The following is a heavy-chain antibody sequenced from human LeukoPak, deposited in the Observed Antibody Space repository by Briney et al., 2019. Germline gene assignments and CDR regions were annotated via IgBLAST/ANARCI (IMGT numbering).Heavy chain of an antibody. Sequence: TGGSLRLSCVTSGFIFSSYAMSWVRQAPGKGLEWVSTISGNGGSTYYAASVKGRFTISRDSSKNTLYLQMNSLRAEDTAVYYCAKDREYSSSLFDYWGQGTLVNVSS. J-gene: IGHJ4*02. V-gene: IGHV3-23*01. CDR2: ISGNGGST. CDR3: AKDREYSSSLFDY. CDR1: GFIFSSYA. D-gene: IGHD6-13*01.